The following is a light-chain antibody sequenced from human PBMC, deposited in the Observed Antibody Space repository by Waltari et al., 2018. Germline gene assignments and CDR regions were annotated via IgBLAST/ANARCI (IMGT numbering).Light chain of an antibody. CDR2: DDN. Sequence: QSALTQPASVSGSPGQSITLPCTGTSSAVGNYNLVSWYQQYPGKAPKVMIYDDNRRPSVVSDRFSGSKSGNTASLTISGVQAEDEADYYCCSYAGSYTWVFGGGTKLTVL. CDR3: CSYAGSYTWV. V-gene: IGLV2-23*01. CDR1: SSAVGNYNL. J-gene: IGLJ3*02.